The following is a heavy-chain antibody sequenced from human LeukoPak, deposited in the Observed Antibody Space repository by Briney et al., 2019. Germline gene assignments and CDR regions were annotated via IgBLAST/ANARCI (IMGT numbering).Heavy chain of an antibody. V-gene: IGHV1-18*01. D-gene: IGHD2-2*01. CDR2: SSAYNGNT. J-gene: IGHJ4*02. CDR3: ARDLYCSSTSCYSGVDY. CDR1: GYTFTSYG. Sequence: ASVKLSCKASGYTFTSYGISWVRQAPGQGLEWMGWSSAYNGNTNYAQQLQGRVTMTTDTSTSTAYMELRSLRSDDTAVYYCARDLYCSSTSCYSGVDYWVQGTMVTVSS.